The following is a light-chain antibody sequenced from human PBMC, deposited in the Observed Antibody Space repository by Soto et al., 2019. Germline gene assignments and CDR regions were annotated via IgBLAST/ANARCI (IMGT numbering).Light chain of an antibody. CDR1: QSVAGN. J-gene: IGKJ4*01. V-gene: IGKV3-15*01. CDR2: GAF. CDR3: QQYNKWPLT. Sequence: EIVMTQSPATLSVSPGEGATFSCWASQSVAGNLAWYQQKPGQAPRLLIYGAFTRATGIPATFSGSGSGTEFTLTISSLQSEDFAVYYCQQYNKWPLTFGGGTKVEIK.